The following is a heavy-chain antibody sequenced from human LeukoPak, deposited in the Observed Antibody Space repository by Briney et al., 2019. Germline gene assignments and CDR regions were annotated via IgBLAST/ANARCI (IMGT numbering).Heavy chain of an antibody. CDR2: ITADSGTT. J-gene: IGHJ4*02. CDR1: GFTFSTKS. V-gene: IGHV3-48*02. Sequence: GGSLRVSYVVSGFTFSTKSMNWVRQAPGKGLEWVSYITADSGTTYYADSVKGRFTISRDNAKNSLYLQMNSLRDEDTAVYYCAIRDYFDYWGQGTLVTVSS. CDR3: AIRDYFDY.